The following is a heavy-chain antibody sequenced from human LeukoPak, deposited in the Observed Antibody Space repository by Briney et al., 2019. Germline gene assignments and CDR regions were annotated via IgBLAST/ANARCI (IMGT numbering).Heavy chain of an antibody. V-gene: IGHV4-59*08. D-gene: IGHD5-18*01. J-gene: IGHJ4*02. CDR2: IYYSGST. Sequence: PSETLSLTCTVSGGSISSYYWSWIRQPPGKGLEWIGYIYYSGSTNYNPSLKSRVTISVDTSKNQFSLKLGSVTAADTAVYYCAGRGYSYGYGVLGFDYWGQGTLVTVSS. CDR1: GGSISSYY. CDR3: AGRGYSYGYGVLGFDY.